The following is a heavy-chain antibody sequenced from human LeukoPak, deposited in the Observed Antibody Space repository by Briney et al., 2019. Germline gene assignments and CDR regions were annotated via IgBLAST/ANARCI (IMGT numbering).Heavy chain of an antibody. CDR2: IWYDGSNK. V-gene: IGHV3-33*06. CDR1: GSTFSSYG. CDR3: AKTSSGWYDLDY. D-gene: IGHD6-19*01. Sequence: GGSLGLSCAASGSTFSSYGMHWVRQAPGKGLEWVAVIWYDGSNKYYADSVKGRFTISRDNSKNTLYLQMNSLRAEDTAVYYCAKTSSGWYDLDYWGQGTLVTVSS. J-gene: IGHJ4*02.